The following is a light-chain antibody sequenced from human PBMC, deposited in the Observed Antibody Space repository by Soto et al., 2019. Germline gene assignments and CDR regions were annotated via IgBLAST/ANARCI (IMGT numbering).Light chain of an antibody. CDR1: QGISNY. J-gene: IGKJ3*01. CDR2: AAS. Sequence: DIQMTQSPSSLSASVGDRVTITCRASQGISNYLAWYQQKPGKAPRLLVYAASTLHSGVPSRFNGSGSGTDFILTISSLQPEDVATYYCQNYNSAPLFTFGPGTKVDIK. V-gene: IGKV1-27*01. CDR3: QNYNSAPLFT.